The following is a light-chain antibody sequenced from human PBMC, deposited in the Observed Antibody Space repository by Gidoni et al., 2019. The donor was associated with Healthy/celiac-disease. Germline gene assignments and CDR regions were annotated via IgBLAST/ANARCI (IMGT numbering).Light chain of an antibody. V-gene: IGKV4-1*01. CDR3: QQYYSTPQT. CDR2: WAS. Sequence: DIVMTQSPDSLAVSLGESATINCKSSKSVLYSSNNKNYLAWYQQKPGQPPKLLIYWASTRQSGVPDRFSGSGSGTDFTLTISSLQAEDLAVYYCQQYYSTPQTFGQGTKVEIK. CDR1: KSVLYSSNNKNY. J-gene: IGKJ1*01.